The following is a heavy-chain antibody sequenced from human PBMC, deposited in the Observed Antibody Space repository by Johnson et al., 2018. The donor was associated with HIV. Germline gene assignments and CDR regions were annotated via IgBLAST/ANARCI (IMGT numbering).Heavy chain of an antibody. J-gene: IGHJ3*02. CDR1: GFTFADYG. V-gene: IGHV3-20*04. CDR2: INWNGGST. D-gene: IGHD5-12*01. CDR3: ASRGYSGYDSYAFDI. Sequence: VQLLESGGGVVRPGGSLRLSCAASGFTFADYGMSWVRQAPGKGLEWVSGINWNGGSTYYADSVKGRFTISRDNSKNTLYLQMNSLRAEDTAVYYWASRGYSGYDSYAFDIWGQGTMVTVSS.